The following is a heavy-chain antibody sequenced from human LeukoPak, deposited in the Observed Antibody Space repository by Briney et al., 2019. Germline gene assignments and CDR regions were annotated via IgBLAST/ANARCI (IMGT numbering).Heavy chain of an antibody. V-gene: IGHV4-59*08. Sequence: SETLSLTCTVSGGSISRYYWSWIRQPPGKGLEWIGYIYYSGSTNYNPSLKSRVTISVDTSKNQFSLKLSSVTAADTAVYYCARSRRGYSYGQTFDYWGQGTLVTVSS. CDR3: ARSRRGYSYGQTFDY. CDR2: IYYSGST. CDR1: GGSISRYY. D-gene: IGHD5-18*01. J-gene: IGHJ4*02.